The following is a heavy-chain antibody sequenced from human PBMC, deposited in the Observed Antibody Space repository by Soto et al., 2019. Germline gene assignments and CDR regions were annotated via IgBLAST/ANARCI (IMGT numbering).Heavy chain of an antibody. CDR1: GGSISSDDYY. Sequence: QVQLQESGPGLVKPSQTLSLTCTVSGGSISSDDYYWSWIRQPPGKGLEWIGYIYYSGSAYYTPSLQRRVSISIDTSKNQFSLELTSVTATDTAVYFCARGAALNTYYNYYGMDVWGQGTTVTVSS. D-gene: IGHD6-25*01. CDR2: IYYSGSA. CDR3: ARGAALNTYYNYYGMDV. V-gene: IGHV4-30-4*01. J-gene: IGHJ6*02.